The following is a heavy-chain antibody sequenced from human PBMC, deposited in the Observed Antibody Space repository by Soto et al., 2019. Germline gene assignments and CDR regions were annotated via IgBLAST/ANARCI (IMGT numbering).Heavy chain of an antibody. V-gene: IGHV3-9*01. J-gene: IGHJ3*02. CDR1: GFTFDDYT. CDR2: ISWNSGSI. CDR3: AKVPRQWLALDAFDI. Sequence: EVQVVESGGGLVQPGRSLRLSCVASGFTFDDYTMHWVRQAPGKGLEWVSGISWNSGSIGYADSVKGRFTISRDNAKNSLYLQMNSLRAEDTALYYCAKVPRQWLALDAFDIWGQGTMVTVSS. D-gene: IGHD6-19*01.